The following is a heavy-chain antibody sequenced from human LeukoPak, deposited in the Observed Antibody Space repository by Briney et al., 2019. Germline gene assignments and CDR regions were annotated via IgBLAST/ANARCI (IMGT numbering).Heavy chain of an antibody. J-gene: IGHJ4*02. V-gene: IGHV3-23*01. CDR2: ISGSGGST. Sequence: GGSLRLSCAASGFTFSSYAMSWVRQAPGKGLEWVSSISGSGGSTHYADSVKGRFTISRDNSKNTVYLQMNSLRAEDTAFYYCAKDQYSRRPVTHDFWGQGTLVTVSS. D-gene: IGHD4-23*01. CDR1: GFTFSSYA. CDR3: AKDQYSRRPVTHDF.